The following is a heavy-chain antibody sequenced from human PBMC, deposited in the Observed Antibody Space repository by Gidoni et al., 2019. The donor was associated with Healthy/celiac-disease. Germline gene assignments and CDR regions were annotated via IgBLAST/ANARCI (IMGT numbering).Heavy chain of an antibody. V-gene: IGHV4-34*01. CDR1: GGSFSGYY. D-gene: IGHD3-9*01. Sequence: QVQLQQWGAGLLKPSATLSLTCAVYGGSFSGYYWSWIRQPPGKGLEWIGEINHSGSNNYNPSLKSRVTISVDTSKNQFSLKLSSVTAADTAVYYCARGSRLRYFAIVTKYYYYGMDVWCQGTTVTVSS. CDR3: ARGSRLRYFAIVTKYYYYGMDV. CDR2: INHSGSN. J-gene: IGHJ6*02.